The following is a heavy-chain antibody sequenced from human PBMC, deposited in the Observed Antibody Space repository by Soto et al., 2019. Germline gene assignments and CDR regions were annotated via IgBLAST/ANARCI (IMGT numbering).Heavy chain of an antibody. CDR1: GGSISSYY. D-gene: IGHD3-22*01. J-gene: IGHJ6*02. V-gene: IGHV4-59*01. CDR2: IYYSGST. Sequence: QVQLQESGPGLVKPSETLSLTCTVSGGSISSYYWSWIRQPPGKGLEWIGYIYYSGSTNYNPSLKSRVTISVDTSKNQFSLKLSSVTAADTAVYYCARDGAYYYDSSGYYRWFGMDVWGQGTTVTVSS. CDR3: ARDGAYYYDSSGYYRWFGMDV.